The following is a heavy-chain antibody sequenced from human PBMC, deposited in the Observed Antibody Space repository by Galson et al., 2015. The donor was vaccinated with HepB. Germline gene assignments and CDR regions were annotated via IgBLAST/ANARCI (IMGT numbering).Heavy chain of an antibody. CDR2: ISRSNGYI. CDR3: ARGGMQLWLQDAMDV. CDR1: GFTFSNYS. Sequence: SLRLSCAASGFTFSNYSMNWVRQAPGKGLEWVSCISRSNGYIYYAESVKGRFTISRDNAKNSLYLQMNSLRVEDTAVYYCARGGMQLWLQDAMDVWGQGTTVTVSS. J-gene: IGHJ6*02. V-gene: IGHV3-21*01. D-gene: IGHD5-18*01.